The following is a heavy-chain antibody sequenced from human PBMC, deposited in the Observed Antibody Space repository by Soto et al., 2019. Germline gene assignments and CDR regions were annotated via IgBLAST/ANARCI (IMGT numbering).Heavy chain of an antibody. V-gene: IGHV4-30-4*01. Sequence: SETLSLTCTVSGGSISSGDYCWTWIRQPPGKGLEWIGYIYDSGSTYDNPSLRNRLTISVDTSKNQFSLKLSLVTAADTAVYYCASARLHYRTIDYWGQGTLVTVSS. D-gene: IGHD4-4*01. CDR2: IYDSGST. CDR1: GGSISSGDYC. J-gene: IGHJ4*02. CDR3: ASARLHYRTIDY.